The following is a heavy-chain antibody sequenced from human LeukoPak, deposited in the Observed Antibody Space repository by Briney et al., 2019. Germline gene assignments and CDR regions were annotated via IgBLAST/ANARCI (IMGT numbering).Heavy chain of an antibody. CDR1: GGSFSGYY. J-gene: IGHJ2*01. Sequence: KTSETLSLTCAVYGGSFSGYYWNWIRQSPGKGLEWVGEIHHTGSTNYKPSLKSRVSTSLDTSKNQFSLKLTSVTAADTAVYYCARASYGAFDLWGRGTLVTVSS. D-gene: IGHD4-17*01. V-gene: IGHV4-34*01. CDR2: IHHTGST. CDR3: ARASYGAFDL.